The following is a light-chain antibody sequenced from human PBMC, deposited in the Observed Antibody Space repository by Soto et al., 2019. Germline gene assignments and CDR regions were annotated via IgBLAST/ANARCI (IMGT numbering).Light chain of an antibody. Sequence: EIVLTQSPGTLSLSPGERATLSCRASQSVSSSFLAWYQQKPGQAPRLLIYGASNRATGIPDRFSGSGSGTDFTLTISSLEPEDFAVYYCQQYVTSPSAFGQGTKVAIE. CDR2: GAS. J-gene: IGKJ1*01. CDR3: QQYVTSPSA. CDR1: QSVSSSF. V-gene: IGKV3-20*01.